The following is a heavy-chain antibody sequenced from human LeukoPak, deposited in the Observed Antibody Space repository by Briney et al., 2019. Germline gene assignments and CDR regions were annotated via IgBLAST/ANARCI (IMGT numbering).Heavy chain of an antibody. Sequence: PSETLSLTCTVSGCSISTYYWSWIRQPPGKGLEGIGYIYYTGSTNYNPSLKSRVTISIDTSKNQFSLKLRSVTAADTAVYYCARVDSSNWYDSRGYFDYWGQGTLVTVSS. CDR2: IYYTGST. CDR3: ARVDSSNWYDSRGYFDY. CDR1: GCSISTYY. J-gene: IGHJ4*02. V-gene: IGHV4-59*01. D-gene: IGHD6-13*01.